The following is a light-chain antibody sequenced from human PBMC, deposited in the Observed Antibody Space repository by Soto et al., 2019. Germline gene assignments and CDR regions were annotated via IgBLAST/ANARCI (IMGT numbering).Light chain of an antibody. Sequence: EIVLTQSPGTLPLSPGESATLSCRASQNVGRNYLAWFQHKPGQSPRLLIYDASNRATGVPDRFSGTGSGTDFTLTVSRLEPEDFTVYYCQQYAYSPLTFGGGTKVEIK. CDR2: DAS. V-gene: IGKV3-20*01. J-gene: IGKJ4*01. CDR3: QQYAYSPLT. CDR1: QNVGRNY.